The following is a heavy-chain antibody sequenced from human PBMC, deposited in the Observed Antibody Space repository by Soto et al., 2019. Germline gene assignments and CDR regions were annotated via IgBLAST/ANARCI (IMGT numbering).Heavy chain of an antibody. J-gene: IGHJ4*02. D-gene: IGHD6-19*01. Sequence: TVGSLRLSCAASGFTFSDYYMSWIRQAPGKGLEWVSYISSSGSTIYYADSVKGRFAISRDNAKNSLYLQMNSLRAEDTAVYYCASISYSSEDYWGQGTLVTVSS. CDR1: GFTFSDYY. CDR3: ASISYSSEDY. V-gene: IGHV3-11*01. CDR2: ISSSGSTI.